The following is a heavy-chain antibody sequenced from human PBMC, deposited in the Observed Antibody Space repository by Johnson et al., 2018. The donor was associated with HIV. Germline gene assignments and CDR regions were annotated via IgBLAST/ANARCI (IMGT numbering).Heavy chain of an antibody. CDR3: AREPGLVAAFDI. V-gene: IGHV3-30-3*01. J-gene: IGHJ3*02. CDR2: ISYDGSNK. CDR1: GFTFSSYA. Sequence: QVQLVESGGGVVQPGGSLRLSCAASGFTFSSYAMHWVRQAPGKGLEWVAVISYDGSNKYYADSVKGRFTISRDNSKNTLYLQMNSLRAEDTAVYYCAREPGLVAAFDIWGQGTRVTVSS. D-gene: IGHD6-19*01.